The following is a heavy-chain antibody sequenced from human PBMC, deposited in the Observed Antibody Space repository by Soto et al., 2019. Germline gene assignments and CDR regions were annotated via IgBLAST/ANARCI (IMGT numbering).Heavy chain of an antibody. J-gene: IGHJ5*02. V-gene: IGHV4-31*03. Sequence: QVQLQESGPGLVKPSQTLSLTCTVSGGSISSGGYYWSWIRQHPGQGLEWIGYIYYSGSTYYNPSLKSRVTISVDTSKNQFSLKLSSVTAADTAVYYCARGRPPYERGILTGTYNWFDPWGQGTLVTVSS. D-gene: IGHD3-9*01. CDR1: GGSISSGGYY. CDR3: ARGRPPYERGILTGTYNWFDP. CDR2: IYYSGST.